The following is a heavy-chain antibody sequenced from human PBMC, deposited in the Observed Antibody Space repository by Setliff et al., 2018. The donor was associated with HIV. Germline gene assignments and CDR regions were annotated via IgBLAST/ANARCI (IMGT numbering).Heavy chain of an antibody. CDR2: VSYSGDT. CDR1: GGSMSGYY. CDR3: ARHGGGYSYGSFDF. V-gene: IGHV4-59*08. Sequence: PSETLSLTCSVSGGSMSGYYWSWIRQPPGRGLEWIGYVSYSGDTNYNPSLKSRDTISIDTSKNQFSLRVNSVTAADTALYSCARHGGGYSYGSFDFWSQGTLVTVSS. J-gene: IGHJ4*02. D-gene: IGHD5-18*01.